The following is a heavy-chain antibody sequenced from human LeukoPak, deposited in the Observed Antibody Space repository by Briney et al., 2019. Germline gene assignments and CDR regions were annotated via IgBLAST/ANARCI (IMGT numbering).Heavy chain of an antibody. J-gene: IGHJ4*02. D-gene: IGHD6-19*01. V-gene: IGHV3-21*01. CDR3: ARVSYSSGWFFDY. CDR2: ISSTSTYI. CDR1: GFTFSSFN. Sequence: GVLRLSCAASGFTFSSFNMSWVRQAPGKGLEWASSISSTSTYIYDADSVKGRFTISRDNAKNSLYLQMNSLRAEDTAVYYCARVSYSSGWFFDYWGQGTLVTVSS.